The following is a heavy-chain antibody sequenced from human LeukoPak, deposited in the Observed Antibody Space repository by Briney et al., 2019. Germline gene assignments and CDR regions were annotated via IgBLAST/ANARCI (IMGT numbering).Heavy chain of an antibody. D-gene: IGHD3-10*02. CDR3: ARGFFVRENPGSWFDP. V-gene: IGHV4-30-2*01. CDR1: GGSISSGSYS. Sequence: SQTLSLTCAVSGGSISSGSYSWNWIRQPPGKGLEWIGYIYHTGNTFYNPSLKSRVTISVDRSKNQFSLRLTSVTAADTAVYYCARGFFVRENPGSWFDPWGQGTLVTVSS. J-gene: IGHJ5*02. CDR2: IYHTGNT.